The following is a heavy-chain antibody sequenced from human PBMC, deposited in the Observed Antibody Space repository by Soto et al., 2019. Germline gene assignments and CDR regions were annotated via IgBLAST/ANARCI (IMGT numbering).Heavy chain of an antibody. CDR3: ARDLGDHNWFDP. CDR1: GFTFSSYG. D-gene: IGHD2-21*02. CDR2: IWYDGSNK. V-gene: IGHV3-33*01. J-gene: IGHJ5*02. Sequence: QVQLVESGGGVVQPGRSLRLSCAASGFTFSSYGMHWVRQAPGKGLEWVAVIWYDGSNKYYADSVKGRFTISRDNSKNTLYLQMNSLRAEDTAVYYCARDLGDHNWFDPWGKGTLVTVSS.